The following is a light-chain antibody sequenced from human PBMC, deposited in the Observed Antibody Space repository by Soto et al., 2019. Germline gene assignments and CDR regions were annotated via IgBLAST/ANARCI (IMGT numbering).Light chain of an antibody. CDR2: DVS. J-gene: IGLJ1*01. CDR3: SSYTSSSTYV. CDR1: TSDIGSYNY. V-gene: IGLV2-14*01. Sequence: QSVLTQPASVSGSPGQSITITCTGTTSDIGSYNYVSWYLQDPGKAPKLIIYDVSYRPSGVSNRFSGSKSGNTASLTISALQAEDEVDYCSSYTSSSTYVFGTGTKVTVL.